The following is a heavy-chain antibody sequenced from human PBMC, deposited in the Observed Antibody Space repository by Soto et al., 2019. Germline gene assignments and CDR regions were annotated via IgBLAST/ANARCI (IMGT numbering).Heavy chain of an antibody. Sequence: SETLSLTCTVSGGSISSGGYYWSWIRQHPGRGLEWIGYIYYSGSIYYNPSLKSRVTISVDTSKNQFSLDLSSVTAADTAVYYCARVGYCSGGSCYGYYYYYGMDVWGQGTTGTVAS. D-gene: IGHD2-15*01. CDR2: IYYSGSI. CDR1: GGSISSGGYY. V-gene: IGHV4-31*03. CDR3: ARVGYCSGGSCYGYYYYYGMDV. J-gene: IGHJ6*02.